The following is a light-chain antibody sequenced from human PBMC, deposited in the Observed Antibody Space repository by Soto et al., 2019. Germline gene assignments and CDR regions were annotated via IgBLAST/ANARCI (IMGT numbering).Light chain of an antibody. CDR1: QSVSVY. V-gene: IGKV3-11*01. CDR2: DAS. Sequence: IVLTHSPATLSLSPEERATLSCRASQSVSVYLAWYQQKPGQAPRLLISDASDGAAGVPVRFSGSGSGTDFTLTISSLEPEDFAVYYCKQYDKWPRRFGQGTKV. J-gene: IGKJ1*01. CDR3: KQYDKWPRR.